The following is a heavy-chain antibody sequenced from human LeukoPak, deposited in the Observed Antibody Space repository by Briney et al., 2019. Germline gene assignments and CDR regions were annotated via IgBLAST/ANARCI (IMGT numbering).Heavy chain of an antibody. CDR3: AREDYGDYAVHY. Sequence: PGGSLRLSCAASGFTVSSNYMSWVRQAPGKGLEWVSVIYSGGSTYYADSVKGRFTIPRDNSKNTLYLQMDSLRAEDTAVYYCAREDYGDYAVHYWGQGTLVTVSS. J-gene: IGHJ4*02. D-gene: IGHD4-17*01. V-gene: IGHV3-66*01. CDR1: GFTVSSNY. CDR2: IYSGGST.